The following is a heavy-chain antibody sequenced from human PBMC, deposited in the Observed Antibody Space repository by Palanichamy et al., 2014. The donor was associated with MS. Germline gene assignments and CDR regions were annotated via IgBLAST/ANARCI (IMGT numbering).Heavy chain of an antibody. D-gene: IGHD4-11*01. Sequence: QVQLQESGPGLVKPSETLSLTCTVSGDSIIGFFWSWIRQPPGKGLEWIGYIHYGGSTIYNPSLKSRVTISVDTSKNQFSLKLSSVTAADTAVYYCARVPPHDYSHQAWGQGTLVTVSS. V-gene: IGHV4-59*01. J-gene: IGHJ4*02. CDR3: ARVPPHDYSHQA. CDR1: GDSIIGFF. CDR2: IHYGGST.